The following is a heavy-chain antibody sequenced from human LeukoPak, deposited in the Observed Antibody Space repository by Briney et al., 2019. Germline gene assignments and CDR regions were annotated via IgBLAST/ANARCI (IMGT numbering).Heavy chain of an antibody. V-gene: IGHV3-15*01. J-gene: IGHJ6*02. CDR2: IKSNSDGGTA. D-gene: IGHD2-15*01. CDR3: TTVTALLLWGLDV. CDR1: GFTFSNAW. Sequence: PGKSLRLSCAASGFTFSNAWMSWVRQAPGKGLEWVGRIKSNSDGGTAEYGAPVKGRFTISRDDSKNTLYLQMNSLKTEDTAVYHCTTVTALLLWGLDVWGRGTTVTVSS.